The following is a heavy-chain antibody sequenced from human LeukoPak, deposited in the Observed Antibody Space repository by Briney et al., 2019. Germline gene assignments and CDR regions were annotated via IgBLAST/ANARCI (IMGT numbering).Heavy chain of an antibody. Sequence: GGALRLSCAASGFTFSSDWMSWVRQAPGKGLEWVANIKQDGSEKYYVDSVKGRFTISRDNAKNSLYLQMNSLRAEDTAVYYCARVQLPGGTVSFDYWGQGTLVTVSS. J-gene: IGHJ4*02. V-gene: IGHV3-7*01. D-gene: IGHD4-17*01. CDR2: IKQDGSEK. CDR1: GFTFSSDW. CDR3: ARVQLPGGTVSFDY.